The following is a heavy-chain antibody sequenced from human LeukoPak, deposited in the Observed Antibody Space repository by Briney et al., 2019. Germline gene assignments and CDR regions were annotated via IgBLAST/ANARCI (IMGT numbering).Heavy chain of an antibody. CDR3: ARKTVPDY. CDR1: GFPFSTYW. CDR2: INSDGSNT. Sequence: GGSLRLSCVAYGFPFSTYWMHWVRQAPGKGLIWVSHINSDGSNTRYVDSVKGRFTISRDNAKNTLYLQMNSLRAEDTGVYYCARKTVPDYWGQGTLVTVSS. V-gene: IGHV3-74*01. D-gene: IGHD1-1*01. J-gene: IGHJ4*02.